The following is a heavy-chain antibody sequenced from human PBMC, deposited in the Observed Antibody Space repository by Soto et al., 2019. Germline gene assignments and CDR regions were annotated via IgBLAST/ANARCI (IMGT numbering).Heavy chain of an antibody. D-gene: IGHD6-13*01. Sequence: QVQLQQSGPGLVKPSQTLSLTCAISGDSVSSNSAAWNWIRQSPSRGLEWLGRTYYRSKWYNDYAVSVKSRITINPDTSKNQFSLQLNSVTPEDTAVYYCARGGIAATGSPNNWFDPWGQGTLVTVSS. CDR1: GDSVSSNSAA. CDR3: ARGGIAATGSPNNWFDP. CDR2: TYYRSKWYN. J-gene: IGHJ5*02. V-gene: IGHV6-1*01.